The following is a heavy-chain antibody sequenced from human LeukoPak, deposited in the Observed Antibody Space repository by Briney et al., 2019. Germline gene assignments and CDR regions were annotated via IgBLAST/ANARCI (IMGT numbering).Heavy chain of an antibody. Sequence: GGSLRLSCAASGFTFNPYAMSWVRQAPGKGLEWVAGIGGVGDRTYYADSVKGRFTISRDNAENTLYLQLSSLRGEDTAVYYCARPKDSGDSVVAFDSWGQGTLVTVSS. CDR1: GFTFNPYA. CDR2: IGGVGDRT. J-gene: IGHJ4*02. V-gene: IGHV3-23*01. CDR3: ARPKDSGDSVVAFDS. D-gene: IGHD4-17*01.